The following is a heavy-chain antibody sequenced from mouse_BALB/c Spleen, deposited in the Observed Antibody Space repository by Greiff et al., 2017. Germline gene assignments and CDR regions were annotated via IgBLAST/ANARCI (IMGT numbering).Heavy chain of an antibody. V-gene: IGHV1-14*01. Sequence: EVQGVESGPELVKPGASVKMSCKASGYTFTSYVMHWVKQKPGQGLEWIGYINPYNDGTKYNEKFKGKATLTSDKSSSTAFMHLNSLTSEDSAVYYCARDVGKLHYFDYWGQGTTLTVSS. CDR3: ARDVGKLHYFDY. CDR1: GYTFTSYV. J-gene: IGHJ2*01. CDR2: INPYNDGT. D-gene: IGHD4-1*01.